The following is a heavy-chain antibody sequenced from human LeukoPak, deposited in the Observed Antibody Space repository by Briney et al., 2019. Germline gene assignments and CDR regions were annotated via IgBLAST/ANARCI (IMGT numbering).Heavy chain of an antibody. CDR3: ARGITIFGVVKN. Sequence: GGSLRLSCAASGFTFSSYSMNWVRQAPGKGLEWVSSISSSSSYIYYADSVKGRFTISRDNAKNSLYLQMNSLRAEDTAVYYCARGITIFGVVKNWGQGTLVTVSS. D-gene: IGHD3-3*01. J-gene: IGHJ4*02. V-gene: IGHV3-21*01. CDR1: GFTFSSYS. CDR2: ISSSSSYI.